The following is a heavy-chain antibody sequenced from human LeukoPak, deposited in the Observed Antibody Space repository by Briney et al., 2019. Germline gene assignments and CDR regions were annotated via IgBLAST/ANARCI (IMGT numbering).Heavy chain of an antibody. D-gene: IGHD6-19*01. Sequence: PGGSLRLSCAASGFTFSGYDMNWARQAPGTGPEWVAAISQSGSDTHYGDSVKGRFTISRDNSKTTLYLQMNTLRVEDTAVYYGVKGGWFDEGGQGTLVTVSS. CDR3: VKGGWFDE. CDR2: ISQSGSDT. CDR1: GFTFSGYD. V-gene: IGHV3-23*05. J-gene: IGHJ4*02.